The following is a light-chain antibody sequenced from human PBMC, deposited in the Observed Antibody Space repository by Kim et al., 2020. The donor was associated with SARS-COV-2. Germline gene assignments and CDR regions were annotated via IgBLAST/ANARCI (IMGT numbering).Light chain of an antibody. CDR3: HQYGSSPWS. V-gene: IGKV1-5*01. CDR2: DAS. J-gene: IGKJ1*01. CDR1: QSVSHY. Sequence: ASVEDRVTITCRASQSVSHYFAWYQHKPGKAPKLLVYDASSLEGGVPSRCSGSGSGTELTLTITSLQPDDFATYYCHQYGSSPWSFGQGTKVDIK.